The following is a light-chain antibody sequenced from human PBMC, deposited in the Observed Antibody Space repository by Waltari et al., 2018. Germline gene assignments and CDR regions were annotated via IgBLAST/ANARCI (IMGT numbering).Light chain of an antibody. Sequence: EILLTQSPATLSLSPGDTATLSCRASQSISTNLAWYQKKPGQAPRLFIDGASTRATGIPARFSGSGSGTEFTLTISSLQSEDFAVYYCQQYNKWPLTFGGGTKVEIK. CDR1: QSISTN. CDR2: GAS. V-gene: IGKV3-15*01. J-gene: IGKJ4*01. CDR3: QQYNKWPLT.